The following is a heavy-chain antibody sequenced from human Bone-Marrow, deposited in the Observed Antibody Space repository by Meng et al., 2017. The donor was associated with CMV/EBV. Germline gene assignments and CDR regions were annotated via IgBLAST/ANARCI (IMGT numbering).Heavy chain of an antibody. Sequence: ASVKVSCKASGYTFISYGISWVRQAPGQGLEWMGWISAYNGNTNYAQKLQGRVTMTTDTSTSTASMELRSLRSDYTAVYYCARGGYISGWYFVHGRYGMDVWGQGTTVPVSS. CDR2: ISAYNGNT. CDR3: ARGGYISGWYFVHGRYGMDV. V-gene: IGHV1-18*01. J-gene: IGHJ6*02. CDR1: GYTFISYG. D-gene: IGHD6-19*01.